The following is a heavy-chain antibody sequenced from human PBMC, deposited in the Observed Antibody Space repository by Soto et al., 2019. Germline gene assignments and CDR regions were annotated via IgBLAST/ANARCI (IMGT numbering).Heavy chain of an antibody. D-gene: IGHD3-10*01. Sequence: GGSLRLSCAASGFTFSSYGMHWVRQAPGKGLEWVAVISYDGSNKYYADSVKGRFTISRDNSKNTLYLQMNSLRAEDTAVYYCAKSGVEVRGVIVNAFDIWGQGTMVTVSS. J-gene: IGHJ3*02. CDR2: ISYDGSNK. V-gene: IGHV3-30*18. CDR1: GFTFSSYG. CDR3: AKSGVEVRGVIVNAFDI.